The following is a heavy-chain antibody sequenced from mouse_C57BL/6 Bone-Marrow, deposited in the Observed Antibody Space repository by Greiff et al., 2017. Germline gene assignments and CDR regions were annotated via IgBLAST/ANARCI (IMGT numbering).Heavy chain of an antibody. D-gene: IGHD2-10*02. CDR1: GYSITSGYY. CDR3: ARDQGMVPFAY. V-gene: IGHV3-6*01. J-gene: IGHJ3*01. CDR2: ISYDGSN. Sequence: EVQLQESGPGLVKPSQSLSLTCSVTGYSITSGYYWNWIRQFPGNKLEWMGYISYDGSNNYNPSLKNRISITRDTSKNQFFLKLNSVTTEDTATYYCARDQGMVPFAYWGQGTLVTVAA.